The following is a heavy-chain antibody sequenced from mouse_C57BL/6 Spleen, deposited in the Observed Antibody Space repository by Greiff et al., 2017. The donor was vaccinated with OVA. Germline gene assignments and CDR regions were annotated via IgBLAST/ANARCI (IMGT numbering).Heavy chain of an antibody. CDR1: GFTFSSYA. Sequence: EVQLQASWGGLVKPGGSLKLSCAASGFTFSSYAMSWVRQTPEKRLEWVATISDGGSYTYYPDNVKGRFTISRDNAKNNLYLQMSHLKSEDTAMYYCARDLPPTMVNPFDYWGQGTTLTVSS. D-gene: IGHD2-9*01. V-gene: IGHV5-4*01. CDR3: ARDLPPTMVNPFDY. CDR2: ISDGGSYT. J-gene: IGHJ2*01.